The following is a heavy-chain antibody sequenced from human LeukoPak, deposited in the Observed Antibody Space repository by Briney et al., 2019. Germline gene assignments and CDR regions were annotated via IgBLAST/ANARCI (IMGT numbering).Heavy chain of an antibody. D-gene: IGHD3-10*01. CDR2: IYYSGST. J-gene: IGHJ5*02. CDR3: ARNTMVRGASPSHRLRFDP. Sequence: PSETLSLTCTVSGGSISSSDYYWGWIRQPPEKGLEWIGSIYYSGSTYYNPSLKSRITISVDTSKSQFSLKLSSVTAADTAVYYCARNTMVRGASPSHRLRFDPWGQGTLVTVSS. V-gene: IGHV4-39*01. CDR1: GGSISSSDYY.